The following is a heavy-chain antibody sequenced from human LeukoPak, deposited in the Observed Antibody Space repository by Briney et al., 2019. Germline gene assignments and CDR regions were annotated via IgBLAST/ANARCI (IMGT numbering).Heavy chain of an antibody. CDR3: ARDLVTMVRVVTPSPYNWFDP. D-gene: IGHD3-10*01. CDR2: IRVYNGNT. CDR1: GYTFTSYG. Sequence: GASVKVSCKDSGYTFTSYGISWVRQAPGQGLEWMGWIRVYNGNTNYAQKLQGRVTMTTDTSTSTAYMELRSLRSDDTAVYYCARDLVTMVRVVTPSPYNWFDPWGQGTLVTVSS. J-gene: IGHJ5*02. V-gene: IGHV1-18*04.